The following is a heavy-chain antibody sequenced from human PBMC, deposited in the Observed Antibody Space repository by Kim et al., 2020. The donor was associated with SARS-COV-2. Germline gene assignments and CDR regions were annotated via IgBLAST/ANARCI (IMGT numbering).Heavy chain of an antibody. V-gene: IGHV4-59*08. Sequence: SETLSLTCNVSGGSISNYYWSWIRQPPGKGLEWIGYIYYSGSTNYNPSLKSRLTMSVDTARNQFSLNLRSVTAADTAVYYCARHGGYSGYDPIDYWGQGTLVTVSS. D-gene: IGHD5-12*01. CDR3: ARHGGYSGYDPIDY. J-gene: IGHJ4*02. CDR2: IYYSGST. CDR1: GGSISNYY.